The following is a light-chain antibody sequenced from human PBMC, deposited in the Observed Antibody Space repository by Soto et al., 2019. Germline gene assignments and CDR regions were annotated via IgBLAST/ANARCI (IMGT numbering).Light chain of an antibody. V-gene: IGLV2-14*03. CDR2: YVD. Sequence: SVLSQPASVSGSPGPSITLSCTGTSRDVGAYDYVSWYLQYPDKAPQLLIYYVDHRPSGVSSRFSGSKSGNTASLTISGLQAEDEGDYYCCSYADGSIYFFGTGTKVTVL. CDR3: CSYADGSIYF. CDR1: SRDVGAYDY. J-gene: IGLJ1*01.